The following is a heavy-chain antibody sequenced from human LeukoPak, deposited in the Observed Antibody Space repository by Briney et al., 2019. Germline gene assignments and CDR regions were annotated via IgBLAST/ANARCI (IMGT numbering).Heavy chain of an antibody. D-gene: IGHD1-26*01. Sequence: VKVSCKASGYTFTSYGISWVRQAPGQGLEWMGWISAYNGNTNYAQKLQGRVTMTTDTSTSTAYMELRSLRSDDTAVYYCARGPDIVGAICDAFDIWGQGTMVTVSS. CDR3: ARGPDIVGAICDAFDI. V-gene: IGHV1-18*01. J-gene: IGHJ3*02. CDR1: GYTFTSYG. CDR2: ISAYNGNT.